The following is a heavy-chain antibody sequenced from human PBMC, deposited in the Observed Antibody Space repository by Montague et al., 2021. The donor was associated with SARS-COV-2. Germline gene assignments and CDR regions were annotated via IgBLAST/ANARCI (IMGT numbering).Heavy chain of an antibody. CDR3: SSPGGYCTGGSCYYVY. Sequence: SETLSLTCTVSGVSISTDYWSWIRQPPGKGLEWIGYIYYSGSTNYNPSLKSRVTISIDTSKNQFSLELSSVTAADMAVYYCSSPGGYCTGGSCYYVYWGQGTLVTVSS. D-gene: IGHD2-15*01. CDR2: IYYSGST. CDR1: GVSISTDY. V-gene: IGHV4-59*01. J-gene: IGHJ4*02.